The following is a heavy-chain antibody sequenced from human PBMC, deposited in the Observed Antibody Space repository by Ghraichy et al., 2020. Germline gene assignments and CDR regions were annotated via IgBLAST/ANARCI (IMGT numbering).Heavy chain of an antibody. CDR1: GGSISSRSYY. J-gene: IGHJ6*02. CDR2: ISYSGST. V-gene: IGHV4-39*01. Sequence: SKTLSLTCTVSGGSISSRSYYWGWIRQPPGKGLEWIGTISYSGSTYYNPSLNSRVTISLDTSKNQFSLNLRSVTAADTAVYFCARRDSNFYYYYYDMDVWGQGTTVTVSS. CDR3: ARRDSNFYYYYYDMDV. D-gene: IGHD5-24*01.